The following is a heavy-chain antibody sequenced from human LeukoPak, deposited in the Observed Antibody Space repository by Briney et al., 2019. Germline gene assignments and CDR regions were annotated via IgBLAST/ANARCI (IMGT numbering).Heavy chain of an antibody. V-gene: IGHV3-30-3*01. D-gene: IGHD3-16*01. CDR2: ISYDGTYK. CDR3: ARVYDYVWGSRSYFDY. J-gene: IGHJ4*02. Sequence: GGSLRLSCAASGFTFSSYAMHWVRQAPGKGLEWVAIISYDGTYKDYADSVKGRFSISRDNSKNTLYLQMNSLRAEDTAVYYCARVYDYVWGSRSYFDYWGQGTLVTVSS. CDR1: GFTFSSYA.